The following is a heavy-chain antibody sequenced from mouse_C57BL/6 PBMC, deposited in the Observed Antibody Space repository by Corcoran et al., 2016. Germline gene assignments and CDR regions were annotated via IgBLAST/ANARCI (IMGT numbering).Heavy chain of an antibody. CDR1: GVSLSTTGMG. D-gene: IGHD3-1*01. CDR3: ARSPNSGLYFDV. J-gene: IGHJ1*03. Sequence: QVTLKESGLGIMQYSQTLSLTWSISGVSLSTTGMGVSWIRQPSGQGLEWLAHIYWDDDKRYNPSLKSRPTISKDTSRNLVFLKITSVDTADTATYYCARSPNSGLYFDVWGTGTTVTVSS. CDR2: IYWDDDK. V-gene: IGHV8-12*01.